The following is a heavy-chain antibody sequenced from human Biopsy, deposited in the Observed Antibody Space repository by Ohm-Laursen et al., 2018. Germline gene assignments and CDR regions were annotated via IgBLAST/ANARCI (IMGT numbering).Heavy chain of an antibody. V-gene: IGHV3-23*01. D-gene: IGHD4-17*01. CDR3: ASDLNGDPSAFDY. J-gene: IGHJ4*02. CDR2: IDSGAAST. Sequence: SLRLSCAASGFTFKNYAMNWVRQAPGKGLDWVSSIDSGAASTFYAGSVKGRFTISRDNSKNTLFLQMNSLRAADTAIYYCASDLNGDPSAFDYWGQGTPVTVSS. CDR1: GFTFKNYA.